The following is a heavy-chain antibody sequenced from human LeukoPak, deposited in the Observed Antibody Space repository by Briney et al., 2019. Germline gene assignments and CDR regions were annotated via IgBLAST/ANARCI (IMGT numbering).Heavy chain of an antibody. Sequence: GGSLRLSCAASGVTLSSNYMNWVRQAPGKGLEWVSVIYSGGSTYYSDSVKGRFTISRDNSKNTVYLQMTSLRAEDTAVYYCARDLAHTQSFDIWGRGTMVTVSS. CDR1: GVTLSSNY. CDR3: ARDLAHTQSFDI. D-gene: IGHD2-2*02. V-gene: IGHV3-53*01. CDR2: IYSGGST. J-gene: IGHJ3*02.